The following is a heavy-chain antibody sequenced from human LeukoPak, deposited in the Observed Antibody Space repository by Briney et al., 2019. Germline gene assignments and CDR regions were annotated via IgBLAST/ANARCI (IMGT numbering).Heavy chain of an antibody. V-gene: IGHV3-23*01. CDR2: FGGRGGST. CDR1: GYSFSSQG. D-gene: IGHD2-8*01. CDR3: AKGSLVSSHFWC. Sequence: GGSQRLSCAPSGYSFSSQGVSGVRQAPGRGLVWVTAFGGRGGSTYCARSGTVRLTISRGQSNNTLELQMYSRRADASSVFYCAKGSLVSSHFWCWGQGALVTVSS. J-gene: IGHJ4*02.